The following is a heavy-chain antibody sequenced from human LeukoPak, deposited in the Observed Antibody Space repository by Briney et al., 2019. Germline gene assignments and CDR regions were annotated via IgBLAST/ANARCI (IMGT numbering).Heavy chain of an antibody. CDR1: GFSLSTSGMC. D-gene: IGHD1-26*01. CDR3: ARMFRPGDSGPFDY. CDR2: IDWDDDK. Sequence: SGPTLVNPTQTLTLTCTFFGFSLSTSGMCVSWIRQPPGKALEWLARIDWDDDKYYSTSLKTRLTISKDTSKNQVVLTMTNMDPVDTATYYCARMFRPGDSGPFDYWGQGTLVTVSS. V-gene: IGHV2-70*11. J-gene: IGHJ4*02.